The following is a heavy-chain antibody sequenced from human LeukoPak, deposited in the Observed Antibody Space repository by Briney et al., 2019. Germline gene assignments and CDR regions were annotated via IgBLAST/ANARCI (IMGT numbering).Heavy chain of an antibody. CDR2: IKQDGSEK. CDR3: ARDGFHSGSYPDAIDI. D-gene: IGHD1-26*01. CDR1: GFTFSSYW. V-gene: IGHV3-7*01. Sequence: PGGSLRLSCAASGFTFSSYWMSWVRQAPGKGLEWVANIKQDGSEKYYVDSVKGRFTISRDNTKNSLYLQMNSLRAEDTAVYYCARDGFHSGSYPDAIDIWGQGTMVTVSS. J-gene: IGHJ3*02.